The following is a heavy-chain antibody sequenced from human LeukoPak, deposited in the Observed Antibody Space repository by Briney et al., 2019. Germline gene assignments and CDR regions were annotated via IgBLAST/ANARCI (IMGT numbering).Heavy chain of an antibody. CDR3: ARIVPDSSGWSIYFDY. CDR1: GGSFSGYY. V-gene: IGHV4-59*10. J-gene: IGHJ4*02. D-gene: IGHD6-19*01. Sequence: SETLSLTCAVYGGSFSGYYWSWIRQPAGKGLEWIGRIYTSGSTNYNPSLKSRVTMSVDTSKNQFSLKLSSVTAADTAVYYCARIVPDSSGWSIYFDYWGQGTLVTVSS. CDR2: IYTSGST.